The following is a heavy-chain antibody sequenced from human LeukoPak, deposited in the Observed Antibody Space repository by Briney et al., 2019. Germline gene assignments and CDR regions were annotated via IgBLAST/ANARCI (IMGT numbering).Heavy chain of an antibody. D-gene: IGHD3-10*01. CDR2: IIPILGIA. J-gene: IGHJ4*02. V-gene: IGHV1-69*04. CDR3: ARDPDGSGTPGDY. Sequence: SVKVSCKASGGTFSSYAISWVRQAPGQGLEWMGRIIPILGIANYAQKFQGRVTTTADKSTSTAYMELSSLRSEDTAVYYCARDPDGSGTPGDYWGQGTLVTVSS. CDR1: GGTFSSYA.